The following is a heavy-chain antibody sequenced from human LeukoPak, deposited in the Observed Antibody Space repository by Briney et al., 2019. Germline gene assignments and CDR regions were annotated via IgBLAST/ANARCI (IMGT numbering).Heavy chain of an antibody. D-gene: IGHD5-24*01. CDR1: GSTFSSYE. CDR3: ARARDGYFDY. J-gene: IGHJ4*02. V-gene: IGHV3-48*03. CDR2: ISSSGSTI. Sequence: GGSLRLSCAASGSTFSSYEMNWVRQAPGKGLEWVSYISSSGSTIYYADSVKGRFTISRDNAKNSLYLQMNSLRAEDTAVYYCARARDGYFDYWGQGTLVAVSS.